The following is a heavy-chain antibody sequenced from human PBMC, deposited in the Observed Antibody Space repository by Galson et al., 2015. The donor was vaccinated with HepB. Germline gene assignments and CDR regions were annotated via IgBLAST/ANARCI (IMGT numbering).Heavy chain of an antibody. CDR1: GYAFSTYS. D-gene: IGHD2-15*01. V-gene: IGHV1-18*01. CDR2: ISPYNGNT. J-gene: IGHJ5*02. Sequence: SVKVSCKASGYAFSTYSITWVRQAPGQGLEWMGWISPYNGNTDYPRKFQGRVTMTTDISTSTAYMELKNLRSDDTAVYYCARGALVVVVGATQNNWFDPWGQGTLVSVSS. CDR3: ARGALVVVVGATQNNWFDP.